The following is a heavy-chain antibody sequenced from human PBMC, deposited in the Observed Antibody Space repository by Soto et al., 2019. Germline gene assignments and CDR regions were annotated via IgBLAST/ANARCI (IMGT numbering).Heavy chain of an antibody. CDR3: AGGGVRGVITRTRDYYGMDV. Sequence: GESLKISCKGSGYSFTSYWIGWVREMPGKGLGWMGIIYPGDSDTRYSPSFQGQVTISADKSISTAYLQWSSLKASDTAMYYCAGGGVRGVITRTRDYYGMDVWGKGTTVTVSS. D-gene: IGHD3-10*01. V-gene: IGHV5-51*01. CDR2: IYPGDSDT. CDR1: GYSFTSYW. J-gene: IGHJ6*04.